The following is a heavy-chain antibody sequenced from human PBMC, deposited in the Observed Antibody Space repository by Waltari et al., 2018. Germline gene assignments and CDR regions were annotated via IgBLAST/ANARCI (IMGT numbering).Heavy chain of an antibody. J-gene: IGHJ4*02. CDR1: GGSLSSYY. CDR2: IYYSGST. CDR3: ARVEARSAAGTLDY. V-gene: IGHV4-59*01. Sequence: QVQLQESGPGLVKPSETLSLTCTVSGGSLSSYYWRWIRQPPGKGLEWIGYIYYSGSTNYNPSLKSRVTISVDTSKNQFSLKLSSGTAADTAVYYCARVEARSAAGTLDYWGQGTLVTVSS. D-gene: IGHD6-13*01.